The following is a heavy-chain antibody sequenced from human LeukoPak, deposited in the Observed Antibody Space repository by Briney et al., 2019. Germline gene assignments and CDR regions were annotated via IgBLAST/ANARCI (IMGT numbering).Heavy chain of an antibody. J-gene: IGHJ4*02. CDR2: ISSSGSTI. V-gene: IGHV3-11*01. D-gene: IGHD6-19*01. CDR3: AKDRSSGWRGDY. Sequence: PGGSLRLSCAASGFTFSDYYMSWIRQAPGKGLEWVSYISSSGSTIYYADSVKGRFTISRDNSKNTLYLQMNSLRAEDTAVYYCAKDRSSGWRGDYWGQGTLVTVSS. CDR1: GFTFSDYY.